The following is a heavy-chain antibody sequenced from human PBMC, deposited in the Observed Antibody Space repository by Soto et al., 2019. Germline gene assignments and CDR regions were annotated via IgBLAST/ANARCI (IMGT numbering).Heavy chain of an antibody. V-gene: IGHV1-24*01. CDR2: IFAEDGEA. J-gene: IGHJ4*02. D-gene: IGHD4-17*01. CDR1: GYTLTELS. CDR3: ARDKGQMTKDTFDL. Sequence: EASVKVSCKVSGYTLTELSMHWVRQAPGKGLEWIGWIFAEDGEAIYAEKFQDRLTMTTDTSTTTAYLELRSLRSDDTAVFYCARDKGQMTKDTFDLWGQGTLVTVSS.